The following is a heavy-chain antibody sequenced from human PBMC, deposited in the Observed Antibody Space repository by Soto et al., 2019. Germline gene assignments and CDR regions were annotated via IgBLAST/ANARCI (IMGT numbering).Heavy chain of an antibody. CDR1: GGTFSSYT. Sequence: QVQLVQSGAEVKKPGSSVKVSCKASGGTFSSYTISWVRQAPGQGLEWMGRIIPILGIANYAQKFQGRVTINADKSTSTAYMELSSLRSEDTAVYYCARFGPATFGGGFWFDPWGQGTLVTVSS. CDR2: IIPILGIA. CDR3: ARFGPATFGGGFWFDP. D-gene: IGHD1-26*01. V-gene: IGHV1-69*02. J-gene: IGHJ5*02.